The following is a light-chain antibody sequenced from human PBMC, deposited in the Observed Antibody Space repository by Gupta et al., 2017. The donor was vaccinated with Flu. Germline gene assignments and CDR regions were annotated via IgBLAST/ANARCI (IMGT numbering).Light chain of an antibody. V-gene: IGLV2-14*01. CDR2: EVN. Sequence: QSALTQPASVSGSPGQSITISCTGTSSDVGGFNYVSWHQQHPGKAPKLMIYEVNNRPSGVSNRFSGSKSGNTASLTISGLQAEDEADYYCSSYTSSSTLVFGGGTKLTVL. CDR3: SSYTSSSTLV. J-gene: IGLJ2*01. CDR1: SSDVGGFNY.